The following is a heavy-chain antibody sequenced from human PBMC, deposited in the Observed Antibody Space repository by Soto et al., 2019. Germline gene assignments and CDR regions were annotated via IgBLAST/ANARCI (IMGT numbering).Heavy chain of an antibody. CDR3: ARVDTGFYYAMDV. V-gene: IGHV1-69*01. J-gene: IGHJ6*02. D-gene: IGHD5-18*01. CDR2: IIPIFGTA. CDR1: GGTFSSYA. Sequence: SVKVSCKASGGTFSSYAFSWVRQAPGQGLEWMGGIIPIFGTANYAQKFQGRVTITADESTSTAYMEMGSLRSEDPAVYYCARVDTGFYYAMDVWGQGTTVTVSS.